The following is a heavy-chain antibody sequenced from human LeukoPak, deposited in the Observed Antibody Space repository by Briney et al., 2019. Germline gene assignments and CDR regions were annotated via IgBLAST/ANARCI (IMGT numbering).Heavy chain of an antibody. CDR3: AKAHVAQSYCSGGSCYLVHY. V-gene: IGHV3-23*01. J-gene: IGHJ4*02. CDR1: GFTFSSYA. D-gene: IGHD2-15*01. Sequence: GGSLRLSCAASGFTFSSYAMSWVRQAPGKGLEWVSAISGSGGSTYYADSVKGRFTISRDNSKNTLYLQMSTLRAEDTAVYYCAKAHVAQSYCSGGSCYLVHYWGQGTLVTVSS. CDR2: ISGSGGST.